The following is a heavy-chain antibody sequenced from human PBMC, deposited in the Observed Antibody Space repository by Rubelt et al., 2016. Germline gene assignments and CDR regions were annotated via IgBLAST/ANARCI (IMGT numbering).Heavy chain of an antibody. CDR2: IFWDDDT. CDR1: GFSLSTSGVG. CDR3: AHSIVVVYDAFDI. V-gene: IGHV2-5*02. J-gene: IGHJ3*02. D-gene: IGHD3-22*01. Sequence: QITLKESGPTLVKPTQTLTLTRTFSGFSLSTSGVGVGWIRQPPGKALEWLALIFWDDDTRYYNTSLQSRLTMTKDTSKNQVVLTMTNMDPVDTATYYCAHSIVVVYDAFDIWGQGTMVTVSS.